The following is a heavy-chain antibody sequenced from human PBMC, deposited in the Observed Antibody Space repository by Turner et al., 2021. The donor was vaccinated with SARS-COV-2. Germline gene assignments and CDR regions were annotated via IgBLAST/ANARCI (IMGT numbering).Heavy chain of an antibody. CDR1: GGSMNSYS. Sequence: QVQMQESGPGLVKPSETLSLTCSVPGGSMNSYSWSWNRQLPGKGLEWIAYMYASGSTFYNPSLKCRVTISGDASKNQFSLRVTSVTAADAAVYYCERFTPAGGNDYWGQGTLVTVSS. J-gene: IGHJ4*02. V-gene: IGHV4-59*01. D-gene: IGHD6-13*01. CDR2: MYASGST. CDR3: ERFTPAGGNDY.